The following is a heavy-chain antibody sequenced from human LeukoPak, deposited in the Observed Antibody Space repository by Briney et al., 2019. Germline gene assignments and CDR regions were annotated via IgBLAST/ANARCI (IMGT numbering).Heavy chain of an antibody. Sequence: ASVKVSCKASGGTFSSYAISWVRQAPGQGLEWMGGIIPIFGTANYAQKFQGRVTITADKSTSTAYMELSSLRSEDTAVYYCARDLQLVQTYYYYYYYMDVWGKGTTVTVSS. CDR3: ARDLQLVQTYYYYYYYMDV. CDR2: IIPIFGTA. J-gene: IGHJ6*03. V-gene: IGHV1-69*06. D-gene: IGHD6-13*01. CDR1: GGTFSSYA.